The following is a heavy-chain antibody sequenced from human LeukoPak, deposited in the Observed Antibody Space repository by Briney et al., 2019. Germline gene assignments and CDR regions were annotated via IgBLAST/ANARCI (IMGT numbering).Heavy chain of an antibody. CDR3: AKDQDLVTMVRGAPPPWTGYFDL. D-gene: IGHD3-10*01. V-gene: IGHV3-53*05. J-gene: IGHJ2*01. CDR1: GFTVSSNY. Sequence: GGSLRLSCAASGFTVSSNYMSWVRQAPGKGLEWVSVIYSGGSTYYADSVKGRFTISRDNSKNTLYLQMNSLRAEDTAVYYCAKDQDLVTMVRGAPPPWTGYFDLWGRGTLVTVSS. CDR2: IYSGGST.